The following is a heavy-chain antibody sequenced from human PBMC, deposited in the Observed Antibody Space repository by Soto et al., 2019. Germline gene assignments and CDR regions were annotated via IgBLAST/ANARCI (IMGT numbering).Heavy chain of an antibody. CDR3: AGKDGVD. J-gene: IGHJ4*02. V-gene: IGHV3-11*01. D-gene: IGHD2-8*01. CDR2: ISSSGNAI. Sequence: QVQLVESGGGLVEPGGSLRLSCEASGLTFSDSYMSWIRQAPGKGLDWVSYISSSGNAIQYADSVKGRFTASRDNAKDSLYLQMNSLRAEDTGVYYCAGKDGVDWGQGTLVTVSP. CDR1: GLTFSDSY.